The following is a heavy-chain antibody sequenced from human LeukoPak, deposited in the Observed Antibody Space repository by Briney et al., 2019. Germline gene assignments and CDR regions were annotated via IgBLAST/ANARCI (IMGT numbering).Heavy chain of an antibody. CDR2: INPSGGST. CDR3: ARADFWSEFDY. Sequence: GASVKVSCKASGYTFTNYYMHWVRQAPGQGLEWMGIINPSGGSTSYAQKFQGRVTMTRDTSTRTVYMELSSLRSEDTAVYYCARADFWSEFDYWGQGTLVTVSS. V-gene: IGHV1-46*01. D-gene: IGHD3-3*01. CDR1: GYTFTNYY. J-gene: IGHJ4*02.